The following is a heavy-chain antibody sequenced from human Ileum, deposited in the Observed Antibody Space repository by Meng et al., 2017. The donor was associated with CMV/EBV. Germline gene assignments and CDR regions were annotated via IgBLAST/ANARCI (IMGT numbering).Heavy chain of an antibody. V-gene: IGHV1-46*01. J-gene: IGHJ4*02. D-gene: IGHD5-24*01. CDR3: AREMASTYFFDY. Sequence: CQSSGYTFTSYYIHWVRQAPGQGLEWMGIINPSGGSTTYAQRFQGRVTMTRDTSTSTVYMDLSSLTSEDTALYYCAREMASTYFFDYWGQGTLVTVSS. CDR1: GYTFTSYY. CDR2: INPSGGST.